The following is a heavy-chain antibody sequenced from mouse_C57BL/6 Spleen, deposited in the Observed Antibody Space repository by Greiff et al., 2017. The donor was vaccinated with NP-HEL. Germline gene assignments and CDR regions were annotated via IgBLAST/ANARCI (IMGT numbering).Heavy chain of an antibody. Sequence: EVQLVESGGGLVKPGGSLKLSCAASGFTFSDYGMHWVRQAPEKGLEWVAYISRGSSTIYYADTVKGRFTISRDNAKNTLFLQMTSLRSEDTAMYYCARRTDYGSSYAMDYWGQGTSVTVSS. V-gene: IGHV5-17*01. CDR2: ISRGSSTI. CDR3: ARRTDYGSSYAMDY. CDR1: GFTFSDYG. D-gene: IGHD1-1*01. J-gene: IGHJ4*01.